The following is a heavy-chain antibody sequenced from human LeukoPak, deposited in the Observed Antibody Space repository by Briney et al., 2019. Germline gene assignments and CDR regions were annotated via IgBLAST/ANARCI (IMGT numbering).Heavy chain of an antibody. CDR2: IYSGGST. J-gene: IGHJ5*02. CDR1: GFTVSSNY. CDR3: ARTLGYCSSTSCLRNWFDP. Sequence: PGGSLRLSCAASGFTVSSNYMSWVRRAPGKGLEWVSVIYSGGSTYYADSVKGRFTISRDNSKNTLYLQMNSLRAEDTAVYYCARTLGYCSSTSCLRNWFDPWGQGTLVTVSS. V-gene: IGHV3-53*01. D-gene: IGHD2-2*01.